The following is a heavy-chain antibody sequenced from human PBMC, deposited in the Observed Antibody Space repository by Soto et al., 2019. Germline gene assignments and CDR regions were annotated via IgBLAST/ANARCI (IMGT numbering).Heavy chain of an antibody. CDR3: ARAGQYYDASGYAD. J-gene: IGHJ4*02. CDR2: ISGYNGNT. V-gene: IGHV1-18*01. CDR1: GYSFATSG. Sequence: QVTLVQSGTEVKKPGASIKVSCKASGYSFATSGMTWVRQAPGQGLEGMGWISGYNGNTNYDQNLQDRVTMTTDTSTNTAYLEVTTLRSDETAVNYCARAGQYYDASGYADWGQGTLVTVSS. D-gene: IGHD3-22*01.